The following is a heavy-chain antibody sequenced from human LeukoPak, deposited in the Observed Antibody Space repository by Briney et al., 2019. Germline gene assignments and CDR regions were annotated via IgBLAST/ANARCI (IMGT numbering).Heavy chain of an antibody. CDR1: GGSISSYY. Sequence: TSETLSLTCTVSGGSISSYYWSWIRQPPGKGLEWIGYIYYSGNTNYNPSLKSRVSISIDTSKNQFFLQLSSVTAADTAVYYWARDRDSSGLRVFDLWGGGTLVTVSA. CDR2: IYYSGNT. D-gene: IGHD3-22*01. CDR3: ARDRDSSGLRVFDL. V-gene: IGHV4-59*01. J-gene: IGHJ2*01.